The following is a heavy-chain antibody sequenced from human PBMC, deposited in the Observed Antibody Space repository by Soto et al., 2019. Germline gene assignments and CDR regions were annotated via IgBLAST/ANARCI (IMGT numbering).Heavy chain of an antibody. CDR2: IIPIFGTA. D-gene: IGHD2-15*01. V-gene: IGHV1-69*13. CDR3: ARRGWLGYCSGGSCHGFDY. J-gene: IGHJ4*02. CDR1: GGIFSSYA. Sequence: GASVKVSCKASGGIFSSYAISWVRQAPGQGLEWMGGIIPIFGTANYAQKFQGRVTITADESTSTAYMELSSLRSEDTAVYYCARRGWLGYCSGGSCHGFDYWGQGTLVTVSS.